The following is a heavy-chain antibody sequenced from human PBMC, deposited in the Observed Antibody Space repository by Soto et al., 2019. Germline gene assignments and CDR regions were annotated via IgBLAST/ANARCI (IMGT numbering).Heavy chain of an antibody. CDR2: ISGSGGST. CDR1: GCTFSSYA. V-gene: IGHV3-23*01. J-gene: IGHJ4*02. D-gene: IGHD1-7*01. CDR3: AKDGPPITGTTLMVPLFDS. Sequence: PGGSVRLSCAAAGCTFSSYAMSWVRQAPGKGLEWVSAISGSGGSTYYAASVKGRFTISRDNSKNTLYLQMNSLRAEDTAVYYCAKDGPPITGTTLMVPLFDSWGQGTLVTVSS.